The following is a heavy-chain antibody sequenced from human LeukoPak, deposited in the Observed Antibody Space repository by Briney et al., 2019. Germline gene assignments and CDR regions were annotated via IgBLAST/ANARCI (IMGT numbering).Heavy chain of an antibody. D-gene: IGHD3-3*01. V-gene: IGHV3-48*01. CDR1: GFTFSSYG. CDR3: ARDQEWFWGYYYYYYYMDV. Sequence: PGGTLRLSCAASGFTFSSYGMSWVRQAPGKGLEWVSYISSSSSTIYYADSVKGRSTISRDNAKNSLYLQMNSLRAEDTAVYYCARDQEWFWGYYYYYYYMDVWGKGTTVTVSS. CDR2: ISSSSSTI. J-gene: IGHJ6*03.